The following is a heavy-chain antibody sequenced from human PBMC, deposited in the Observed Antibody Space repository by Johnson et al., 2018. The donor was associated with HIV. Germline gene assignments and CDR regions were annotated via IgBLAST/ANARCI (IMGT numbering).Heavy chain of an antibody. V-gene: IGHV3-30*02. CDR2: IRYDGSNK. Sequence: QVQLVESGGGVVQPGGSLRLSCAASGFTFSSYGMHWVRQAPGKGLEWVAFIRYDGSNKYYADSVKGRFTISRDNSKNTLYLQMNSLRAEDTAVYYCAKDARGNFWGGDDAFDIWGQGTMVTVSS. CDR3: AKDARGNFWGGDDAFDI. D-gene: IGHD3-3*01. CDR1: GFTFSSYG. J-gene: IGHJ3*02.